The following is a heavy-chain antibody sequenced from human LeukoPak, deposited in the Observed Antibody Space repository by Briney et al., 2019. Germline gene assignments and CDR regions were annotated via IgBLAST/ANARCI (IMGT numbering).Heavy chain of an antibody. CDR2: IRYDGSNE. Sequence: GGSLRLSCAASGFSFSGYGMHWVRQAPGKGLEWVAFIRYDGSNEYYADSVKGRFTISRDKSKNTLSLQMNGLRVEDTAVYYCAGDRPLSYPPLFDYWGQGTLVTVSS. CDR3: AGDRPLSYPPLFDY. V-gene: IGHV3-30*02. D-gene: IGHD6-6*01. CDR1: GFSFSGYG. J-gene: IGHJ4*02.